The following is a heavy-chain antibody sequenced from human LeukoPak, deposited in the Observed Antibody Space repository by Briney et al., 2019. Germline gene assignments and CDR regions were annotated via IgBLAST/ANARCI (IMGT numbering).Heavy chain of an antibody. CDR3: ARGPDYGDYYYYYGMDV. D-gene: IGHD4-17*01. V-gene: IGHV4-34*01. CDR2: INHSGST. CDR1: GGSISTYY. J-gene: IGHJ6*02. Sequence: SETLSLTCTVSGGSISTYYWSWIRQPPGKGLEWIGEINHSGSTNYNPSLKSRVTISVDTSKNQFSLKLSSVTAADTAVYYCARGPDYGDYYYYYGMDVWGQGTTVTVSS.